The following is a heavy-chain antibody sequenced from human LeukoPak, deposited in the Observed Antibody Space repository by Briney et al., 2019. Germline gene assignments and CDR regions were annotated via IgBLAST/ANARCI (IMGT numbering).Heavy chain of an antibody. CDR1: GGSISSSNW. D-gene: IGHD5-12*01. J-gene: IGHJ4*02. Sequence: PSETLSLTCAVSGGSISSSNWWSWVRQPPGKGLEWIGEIYHSGSTNYNPSLKSRVTISVDKSKSQFSLKLSSVTAADTAVYYCARGGYEARSYYFDYWGQGILVTVSS. V-gene: IGHV4-4*02. CDR2: IYHSGST. CDR3: ARGGYEARSYYFDY.